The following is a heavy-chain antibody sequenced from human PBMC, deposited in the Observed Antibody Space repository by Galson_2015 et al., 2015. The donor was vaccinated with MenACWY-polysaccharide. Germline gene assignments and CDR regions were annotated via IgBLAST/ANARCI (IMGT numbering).Heavy chain of an antibody. CDR3: FLVGTGGRVY. J-gene: IGHJ4*02. CDR2: INANGDSA. D-gene: IGHD1-26*01. V-gene: IGHV3-23*01. Sequence: SLRLSCAASGGNFNSYAMTWVRQAPGKGLEWVSSINANGDSAHYVDSVTGRFFISRDKSTNTLFLQMNGLTTEDTAVYYCFLVGTGGRVYRGRGVLVTVPS. CDR1: GGNFNSYA.